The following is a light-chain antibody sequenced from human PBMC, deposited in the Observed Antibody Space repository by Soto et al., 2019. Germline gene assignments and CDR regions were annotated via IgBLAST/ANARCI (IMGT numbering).Light chain of an antibody. CDR2: GAF. Sequence: EIVFTQSPDTLSLSPGERGTLSCRASQSVSSSYLAWYQQKPGQAPRLLIYGAFNRDTGIPARFSGSWSGTEFTLTISSLQSEDFAVYYCQQFRNWPWTFGQGTKVDIK. J-gene: IGKJ1*01. V-gene: IGKV3-20*01. CDR3: QQFRNWPWT. CDR1: QSVSSSY.